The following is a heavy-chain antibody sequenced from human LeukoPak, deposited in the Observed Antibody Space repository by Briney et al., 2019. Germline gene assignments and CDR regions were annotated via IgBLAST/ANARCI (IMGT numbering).Heavy chain of an antibody. D-gene: IGHD4-23*01. V-gene: IGHV4-59*08. Sequence: SETLSLTCTVSGGSISRYYWSWIRQPPGKGLEWIGYIYYSGSTNYNPSLKSRVTISIDTSKNQFSLKLSSVTAADTAVYYCASRGTPNSYFDNWGQGILVTVSS. CDR1: GGSISRYY. CDR3: ASRGTPNSYFDN. J-gene: IGHJ4*02. CDR2: IYYSGST.